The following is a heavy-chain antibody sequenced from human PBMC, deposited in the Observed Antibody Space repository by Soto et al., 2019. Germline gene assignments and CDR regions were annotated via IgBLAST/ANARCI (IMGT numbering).Heavy chain of an antibody. V-gene: IGHV1-69*13. D-gene: IGHD2-15*01. J-gene: IGHJ4*02. CDR2: IIPIFGTA. CDR3: ARDRYCSGGSCYAYFDY. CDR1: GGTFSSYA. Sequence: SVKVSCKASGGTFSSYAISWVRQAPGQGLEWMGGIIPIFGTANYAQKFQGRVTITADESTSTAYMELSSLRSEDTAVYYCARDRYCSGGSCYAYFDYWGQGTLVTVSS.